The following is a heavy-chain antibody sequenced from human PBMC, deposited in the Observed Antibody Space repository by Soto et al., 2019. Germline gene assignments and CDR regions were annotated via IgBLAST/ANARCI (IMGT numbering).Heavy chain of an antibody. CDR2: IIPIFGTA. J-gene: IGHJ2*01. Sequence: QVQLVQSGAEVKKPGSSVTVSCKASGGTFSSYTISWVRQAPGQGLEWMGGIIPIFGTANYAQKFQGRVTIPADLSTXTAYMELSSLRSEDTAVYYCARGNHRWLQLWYFDLWGRGTLVTVSS. CDR1: GGTFSSYT. CDR3: ARGNHRWLQLWYFDL. V-gene: IGHV1-69*12. D-gene: IGHD5-12*01.